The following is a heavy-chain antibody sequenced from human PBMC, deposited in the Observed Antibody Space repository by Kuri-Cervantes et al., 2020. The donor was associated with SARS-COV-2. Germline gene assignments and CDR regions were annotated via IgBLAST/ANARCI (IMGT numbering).Heavy chain of an antibody. CDR3: ARGTRYYDFWSGYLN. J-gene: IGHJ4*02. D-gene: IGHD3-3*01. CDR2: INHSGST. V-gene: IGHV4-34*01. Sequence: SETLSLTCAVYGGSFSGYYWSWIRQPPGKGLEWIGEINHSGSTNYNPSLKSRVTISVDTSKNQSSLNLSSVTAADTAVYYCARGTRYYDFWSGYLNWGQGTLVTVSS. CDR1: GGSFSGYY.